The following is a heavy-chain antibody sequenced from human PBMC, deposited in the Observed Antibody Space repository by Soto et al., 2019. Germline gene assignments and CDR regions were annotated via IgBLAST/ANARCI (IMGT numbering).Heavy chain of an antibody. CDR3: VRAIAPAAPSGP. V-gene: IGHV1-2*06. Sequence: QVQLVQSGAEVTKPGASVKVSCKTSGYTFTDYDINWVRQAPGQGLEWMGRINSHSGATTYAQKFQDRVTMTRDTSIRTANMELSSLRADDTAVYYCVRAIAPAAPSGPWGSGNLVTVSS. D-gene: IGHD2-15*01. J-gene: IGHJ5*02. CDR2: INSHSGAT. CDR1: GYTFTDYD.